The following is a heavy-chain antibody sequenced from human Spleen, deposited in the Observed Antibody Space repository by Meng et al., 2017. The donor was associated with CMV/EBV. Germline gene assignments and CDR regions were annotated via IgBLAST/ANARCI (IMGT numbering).Heavy chain of an antibody. D-gene: IGHD3-3*01. CDR2: SIPSLGTV. CDR3: ARDRGRRVTIFEVTITGDAFDI. J-gene: IGHJ3*02. V-gene: IGHV1-69*16. Sequence: WVGQAPGQGPEWVGDSIPSLGTVHYGQNFRGRVTITTDDSKTTVYMTLNSLTSDDTVVYYCARDRGRRVTIFEVTITGDAFDIWGQGTMVTVSS.